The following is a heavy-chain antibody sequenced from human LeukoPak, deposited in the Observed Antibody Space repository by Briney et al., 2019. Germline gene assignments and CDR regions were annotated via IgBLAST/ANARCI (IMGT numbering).Heavy chain of an antibody. J-gene: IGHJ4*02. CDR1: GFTFSSYS. D-gene: IGHD3-3*01. V-gene: IGHV3-21*01. Sequence: GGSLRLSCAASGFTFSSYSMNWVRQAPGKVLEWVSSISSSSSYIYYADSVKGRFTISRDNAKNSLYLQMNSLRAEDTAVYYCAMHGSGYYDYWGQGTLVTVSS. CDR3: AMHGSGYYDY. CDR2: ISSSSSYI.